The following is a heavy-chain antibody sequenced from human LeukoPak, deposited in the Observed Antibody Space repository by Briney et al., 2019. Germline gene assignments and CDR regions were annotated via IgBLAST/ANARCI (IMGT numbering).Heavy chain of an antibody. CDR2: IDPSGGGT. D-gene: IGHD6-13*01. J-gene: IGHJ6*02. CDR1: GYTFTSYG. CDR3: ATWGSSSSPLPNMDV. V-gene: IGHV1-46*01. Sequence: ASVTVSCTASGYTFTSYGISWVRRAPGQGLEWMGVIDPSGGGTSYAQSFQGRITVTRNTSTSTVYMEMSSLRSEDTAVYYCATWGSSSSPLPNMDVWGQGTTVTVSS.